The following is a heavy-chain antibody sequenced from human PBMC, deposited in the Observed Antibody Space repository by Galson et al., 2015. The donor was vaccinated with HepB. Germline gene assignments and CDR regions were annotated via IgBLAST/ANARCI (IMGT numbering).Heavy chain of an antibody. V-gene: IGHV4-4*07. D-gene: IGHD3-10*01. CDR1: GDSISSYY. Sequence: SETLSLTCTVSGDSISSYYWSWIRQPAGKGLEWIGRIYTSGNTNYNPSLKSRVTMSVDTSKSQFSLNVSSVTVADTAVYYCARDRTVGSGIYAFEYWGPGTLVTVSS. J-gene: IGHJ4*02. CDR2: IYTSGNT. CDR3: ARDRTVGSGIYAFEY.